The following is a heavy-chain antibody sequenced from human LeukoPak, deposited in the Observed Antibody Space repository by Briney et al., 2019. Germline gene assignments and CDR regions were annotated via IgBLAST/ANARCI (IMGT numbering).Heavy chain of an antibody. CDR3: ARKMYSSLYGMDV. V-gene: IGHV3-74*01. CDR1: GFTFSTYW. CDR2: INPDGSST. D-gene: IGHD6-13*01. Sequence: PGGSLRLSCAASGFTFSTYWMHWVRQAPGKGLVWVSRINPDGSSTNYADSVKGRFTISRDNAKNSLYLQMNSLRAGDTAVYYCARKMYSSLYGMDVWGQGTTVTVSS. J-gene: IGHJ6*02.